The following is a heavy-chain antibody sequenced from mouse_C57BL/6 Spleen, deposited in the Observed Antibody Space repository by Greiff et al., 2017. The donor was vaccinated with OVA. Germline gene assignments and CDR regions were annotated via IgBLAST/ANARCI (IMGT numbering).Heavy chain of an antibody. D-gene: IGHD2-4*01. Sequence: QVQLKQSGPGLVQPSQSLSITCTVSGFSLTSYGVHWVRQSPGKGLEWLGVIWSGGSTDYNAAFISSQSISKDNSKSQVFFKMNSLQADDTAIYYCASYDYDEGYYYAMDYWGQGTSVTVSS. J-gene: IGHJ4*01. CDR2: IWSGGST. CDR1: GFSLTSYG. V-gene: IGHV2-2*01. CDR3: ASYDYDEGYYYAMDY.